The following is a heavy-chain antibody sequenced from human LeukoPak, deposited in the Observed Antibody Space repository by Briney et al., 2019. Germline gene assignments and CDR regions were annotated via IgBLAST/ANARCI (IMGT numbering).Heavy chain of an antibody. Sequence: GGSLRLSCVASGFTFSSYSMNWVRQAPGKGLEWVSYIRSTGSPIYYADSVKGRFTISRDNARNSLYLQMNSLRDEDTAVYYCVRDPDALDFWGQGTLVTVPS. CDR1: GFTFSSYS. CDR3: VRDPDALDF. J-gene: IGHJ4*02. V-gene: IGHV3-48*02. CDR2: IRSTGSPI.